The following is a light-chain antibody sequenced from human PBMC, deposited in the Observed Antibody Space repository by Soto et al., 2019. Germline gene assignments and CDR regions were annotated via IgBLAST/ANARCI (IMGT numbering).Light chain of an antibody. CDR1: HHINTD. CDR2: DAS. Sequence: DIQMTQSPSSLSASVGDRVTITCQASHHINTDLNWYQQKPGKAPNVLIYDASNLEAGVSSRFSGSGSGTDFTFTIRSLQPEDVGTYYCQHFQNFPHTFGQGTKVDIK. CDR3: QHFQNFPHT. V-gene: IGKV1-33*01. J-gene: IGKJ2*01.